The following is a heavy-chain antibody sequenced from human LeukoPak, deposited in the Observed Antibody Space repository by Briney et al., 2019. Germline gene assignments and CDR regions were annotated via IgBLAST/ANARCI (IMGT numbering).Heavy chain of an antibody. CDR3: ARGGITMVRGVNPP. Sequence: PSETLSLTCTVSGGSISSSSYYWGWIRQPPGKGLEWFGEINHSGCTNYNPSLKSRVTISVDTSKNQFSLKLSSVTAADTAVYYCARGGITMVRGVNPPWGQGTLVTVSS. V-gene: IGHV4-39*07. CDR1: GGSISSSSYY. J-gene: IGHJ5*02. D-gene: IGHD3-10*01. CDR2: INHSGCT.